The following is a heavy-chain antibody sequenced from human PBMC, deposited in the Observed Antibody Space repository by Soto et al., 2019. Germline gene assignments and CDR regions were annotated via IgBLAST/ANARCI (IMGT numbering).Heavy chain of an antibody. J-gene: IGHJ3*02. Sequence: EVQLVESGGGLVQPGGSLRLSCAASEFTFSSYEMNWVRQAPGKGLELVSYISSSGSTIYYADSVKGLFTIARVNAKNSLYLQLNSLRAEDTAVYYCARPAAGQWLADAFYIWGQGTMVTLSS. V-gene: IGHV3-48*03. CDR3: ARPAAGQWLADAFYI. CDR1: EFTFSSYE. D-gene: IGHD6-19*01. CDR2: ISSSGSTI.